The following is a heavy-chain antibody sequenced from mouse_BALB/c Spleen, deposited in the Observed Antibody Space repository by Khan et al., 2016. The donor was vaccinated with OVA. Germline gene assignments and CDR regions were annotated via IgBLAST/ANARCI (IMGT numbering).Heavy chain of an antibody. D-gene: IGHD1-1*01. CDR1: GDSITRGY. CDR2: ISYSGNT. V-gene: IGHV3-8*02. CDR3: ACELRGFAY. Sequence: EVQLVETGPSLVKPSQTLSLTCSVTGDSITRGYWNWIRKFPGNKLDYMGYISYSGNTYCNPSLKSRISITRDTSKNQYYLQLNSVTTEDTATYYCACELRGFAYWGQGTLVTVS. J-gene: IGHJ3*01.